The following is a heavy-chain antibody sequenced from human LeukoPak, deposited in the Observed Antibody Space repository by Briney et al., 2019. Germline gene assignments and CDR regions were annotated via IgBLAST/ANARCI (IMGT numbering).Heavy chain of an antibody. V-gene: IGHV3-48*03. CDR1: GFTFSSYE. CDR2: ISSSGSTI. J-gene: IGHJ4*02. D-gene: IGHD3-22*01. Sequence: PGGSLRLSCAASGFTFSSYEMNWVRQAPGKGLEWVSYISSSGSTIYYADSVKGRFTISRDNAKNSVFLQMNSLRAEDTAVYYCARDQTRDYHDSSPVDYWGQGTLVTVSS. CDR3: ARDQTRDYHDSSPVDY.